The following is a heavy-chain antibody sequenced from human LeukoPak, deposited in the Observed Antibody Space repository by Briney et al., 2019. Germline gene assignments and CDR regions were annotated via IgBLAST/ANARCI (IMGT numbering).Heavy chain of an antibody. CDR1: GYTFTGYY. J-gene: IGHJ4*02. Sequence: ASVKVSRKASGYTFTGYYMHWVRQAPGQGLEWMGWINPNSGGTNYAQKFQGRVTMTRDTSISTAYMELSRLRSDDTAVYYCARDRLVVVVAADYWGQGTLVTVSS. CDR2: INPNSGGT. D-gene: IGHD2-15*01. CDR3: ARDRLVVVVAADY. V-gene: IGHV1-2*02.